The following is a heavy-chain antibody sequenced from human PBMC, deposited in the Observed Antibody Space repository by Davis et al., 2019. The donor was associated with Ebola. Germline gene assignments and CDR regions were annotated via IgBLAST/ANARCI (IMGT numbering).Heavy chain of an antibody. D-gene: IGHD3-16*01. CDR2: IRSKTNNYAT. Sequence: PGGSLRLSCAASGFTFTGSSMHWVRQASGKGLEWVGRIRSKTNNYATSYAESVKGRFTISRDESKNTAYLQMNSLKTEDTARYYCTSPTGGAFDIWGQGTVVTVSS. V-gene: IGHV3-73*01. J-gene: IGHJ3*02. CDR1: GFTFTGSS. CDR3: TSPTGGAFDI.